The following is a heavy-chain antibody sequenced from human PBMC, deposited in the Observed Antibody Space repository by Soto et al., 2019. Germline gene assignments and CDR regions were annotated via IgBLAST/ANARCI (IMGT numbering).Heavy chain of an antibody. CDR1: QFSLCRYS. CDR2: ISSSSSTI. CDR3: ARVTGYYGAGSYYIRHYYYYMDV. D-gene: IGHD3-10*01. V-gene: IGHV3-48*01. Sequence: GGTFRLSCAASQFSLCRYSMSYVLYSSEKKMEWVSYISSSSSTIYYADSVKGRFTISRDNAKNSLYLQMNSLGAEDTAVYYCARVTGYYGAGSYYIRHYYYYMDVWVKGT. J-gene: IGHJ6*03.